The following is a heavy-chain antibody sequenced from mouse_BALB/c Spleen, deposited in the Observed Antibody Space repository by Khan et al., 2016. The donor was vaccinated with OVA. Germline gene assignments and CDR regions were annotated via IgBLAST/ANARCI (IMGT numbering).Heavy chain of an antibody. CDR2: INPKNGVT. V-gene: IGHV1-18*01. J-gene: IGHJ4*01. Sequence: EVQLQQSGPELVKPGASVKISCKTSGYTFTEYTLHWVKQSHGKSLEWIGVINPKNGVTSYNQKFKGKATLTVDKSSSPAYMEFRSLPSEDSGVYYCARDAGGYWGQGTSVTVSS. CDR1: GYTFTEYT. CDR3: ARDAGGY.